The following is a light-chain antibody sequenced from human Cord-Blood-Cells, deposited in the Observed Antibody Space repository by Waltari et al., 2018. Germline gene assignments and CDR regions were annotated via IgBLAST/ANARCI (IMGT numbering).Light chain of an antibody. CDR1: QSISSY. Sequence: IQMTQSPPSVSASVGDRVNITCRASQSISSYLNWYQQKPGKAPKLLIYAASSLQSGVPSRFSGSGSGTDFTLTISSLQPEDFATYYCQQSYSTPYSFGQGTKLEIK. CDR2: AAS. CDR3: QQSYSTPYS. J-gene: IGKJ2*03. V-gene: IGKV1-39*01.